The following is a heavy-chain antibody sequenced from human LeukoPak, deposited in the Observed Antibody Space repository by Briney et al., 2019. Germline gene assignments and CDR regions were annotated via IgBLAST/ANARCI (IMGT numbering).Heavy chain of an antibody. CDR3: ARGKRRFDP. CDR1: GFTFSDHY. CDR2: ISNRGHSM. J-gene: IGHJ5*02. V-gene: IGHV3-11*01. Sequence: NAGGSLRLSCAASGFTFSDHYMSWIRQAPGKGLEWVSYISNRGHSMYYADSVKGRFTISRDNVNNTLFLQMDSLRAEDTAIYYCARGKRRFDPWGQGTLVTVSS.